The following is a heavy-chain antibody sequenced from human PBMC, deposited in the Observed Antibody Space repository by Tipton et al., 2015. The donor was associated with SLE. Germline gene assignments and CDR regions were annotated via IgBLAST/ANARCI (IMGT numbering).Heavy chain of an antibody. Sequence: TLSLTCTVSGGPIINTNYYWDWIRQSPGKGLEWIGHVLYSGTTNYNPSLKSRVTISVDTSKSQFSLQLSSVTAADTAVYHCARLWVVANYAFDMWGQGTTVTVSS. V-gene: IGHV4-39*01. CDR3: ARLWVVANYAFDM. J-gene: IGHJ3*02. CDR2: VLYSGTT. CDR1: GGPIINTNYY. D-gene: IGHD2-21*01.